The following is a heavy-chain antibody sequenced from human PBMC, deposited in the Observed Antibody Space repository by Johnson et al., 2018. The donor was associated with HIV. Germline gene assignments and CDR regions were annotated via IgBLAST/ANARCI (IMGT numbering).Heavy chain of an antibody. CDR2: IYSGGKT. CDR1: GFTVSSNY. J-gene: IGHJ3*02. D-gene: IGHD2-2*01. CDR3: ARNGLIPAAKGVAFDI. V-gene: IGHV3-66*02. Sequence: VQLVESGGGLVQPGGSLRLSCAASGFTVSSNYMSWVRQAPGKGLEWVSVIYSGGKTYYADSVKGRFTISRDNSKNTLYLQMNSLRAGDTAVYYCARNGLIPAAKGVAFDIWGQGTTVTVSS.